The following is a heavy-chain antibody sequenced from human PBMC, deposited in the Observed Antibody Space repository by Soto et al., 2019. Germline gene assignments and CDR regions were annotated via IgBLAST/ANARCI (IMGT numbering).Heavy chain of an antibody. CDR2: INHSGST. J-gene: IGHJ4*02. Sequence: QVQLQQWGAGLLKPSETLSLTCAVYGGSFSGYYWSWIRQPPGKGLEWIGEINHSGSTNYNPSLKGXXTXSXDTSKNQFSLKLSSVTAADTAVYYCARGGSSGWYGGYWGQGTLVTVSS. CDR3: ARGGSSGWYGGY. D-gene: IGHD6-19*01. CDR1: GGSFSGYY. V-gene: IGHV4-34*01.